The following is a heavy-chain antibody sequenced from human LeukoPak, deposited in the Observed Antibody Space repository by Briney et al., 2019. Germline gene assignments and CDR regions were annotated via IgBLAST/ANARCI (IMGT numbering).Heavy chain of an antibody. CDR3: ARRVEMALYWYFDL. D-gene: IGHD5-24*01. CDR1: GGSISSSSYY. CDR2: IYYSGST. V-gene: IGHV4-39*01. Sequence: SETLSLTCTVSGGSISSSSYYWGWIRQPPGKGLEWIGSIYYSGSTYYNPSLKSRVTISVDTSKNQFSLKLSSVTAADTAVYYCARRVEMALYWYFDLWGRGTLVTVSS. J-gene: IGHJ2*01.